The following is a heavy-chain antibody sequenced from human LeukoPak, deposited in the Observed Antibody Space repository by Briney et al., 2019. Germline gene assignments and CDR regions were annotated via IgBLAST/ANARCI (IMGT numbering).Heavy chain of an antibody. CDR1: GGPISSYY. CDR2: IYYSGST. Sequence: SETLSLTCTVSGGPISSYYWSWIRQPPGKGLEWIGYIYYSGSTNYNPSLKSRVTISVDTSKNQFSLKLNSVTAADTAVYYCASGRDLTATLPFWGQGTLVTVSS. D-gene: IGHD2-15*01. J-gene: IGHJ4*02. CDR3: ASGRDLTATLPF. V-gene: IGHV4-59*12.